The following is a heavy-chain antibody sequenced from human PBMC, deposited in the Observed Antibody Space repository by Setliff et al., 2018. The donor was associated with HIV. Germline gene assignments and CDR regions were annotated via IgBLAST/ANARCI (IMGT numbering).Heavy chain of an antibody. Sequence: PGGSLRLSCAASGFTFTTYWMSWVRQAPGKGLEWVSGISASGGSIYYVDSVKGRFTISRDNSKNTLYLQMSSLRAEDTAVYYCAKGGANGWYGGYFQHWGQGTLVTVSS. V-gene: IGHV3-23*01. J-gene: IGHJ1*01. CDR3: AKGGANGWYGGYFQH. CDR2: ISASGGSI. D-gene: IGHD6-19*01. CDR1: GFTFTTYW.